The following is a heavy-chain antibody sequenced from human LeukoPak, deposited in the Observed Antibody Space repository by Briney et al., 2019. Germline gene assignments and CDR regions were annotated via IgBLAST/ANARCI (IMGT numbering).Heavy chain of an antibody. Sequence: PGGSLRLSCAASGFTFSNAWMSWVRQAPGKGLEWVGRIKSKTDGGTTDYAAPVKGRFTISRDDSKNTLYLQMNSLKTEDTAVYYCTTVHSGYSYGYGGYYYYYMDVWGKGTTVTVSS. CDR2: IKSKTDGGTT. V-gene: IGHV3-15*01. CDR1: GFTFSNAW. J-gene: IGHJ6*03. CDR3: TTVHSGYSYGYGGYYYYYMDV. D-gene: IGHD5-18*01.